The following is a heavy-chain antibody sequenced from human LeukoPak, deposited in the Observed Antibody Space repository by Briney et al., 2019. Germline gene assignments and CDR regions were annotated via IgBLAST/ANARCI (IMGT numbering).Heavy chain of an antibody. CDR2: VFPVDSDT. Sequence: RGESLKISCKDSGYSFTNYWIGWVRQMPGKGLEWMGIVFPVDSDTRYSPSFQGQVTISADKSISTAYLQWSSLKASDTAMYYCAGPIGPTAGDAFDIWGQGTMVTVSS. J-gene: IGHJ3*02. CDR3: AGPIGPTAGDAFDI. V-gene: IGHV5-51*01. CDR1: GYSFTNYW. D-gene: IGHD1-1*01.